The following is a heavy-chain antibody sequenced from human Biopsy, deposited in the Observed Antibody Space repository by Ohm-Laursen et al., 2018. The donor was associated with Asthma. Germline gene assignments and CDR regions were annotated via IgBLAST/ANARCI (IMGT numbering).Heavy chain of an antibody. V-gene: IGHV1-69*10. J-gene: IGHJ4*02. CDR3: ARDHCSALWAGVSTDNCYFDY. Sequence: SVKVSCKTSEDTFSSYVISWVRQAPGQGLEWMGGIMPPFGLTNYAQRFQDRLTISADKSTRTAYMELRRLRSEDSAVYYCARDHCSALWAGVSTDNCYFDYWGQGTLLTVSS. D-gene: IGHD5/OR15-5a*01. CDR2: IMPPFGLT. CDR1: EDTFSSYV.